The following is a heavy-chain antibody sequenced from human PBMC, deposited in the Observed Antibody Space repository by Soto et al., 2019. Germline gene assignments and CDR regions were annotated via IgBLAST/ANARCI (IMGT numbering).Heavy chain of an antibody. J-gene: IGHJ5*02. CDR1: GFTFSSYG. V-gene: IGHV3-30*18. D-gene: IGHD3-22*01. CDR2: ISYDGSNK. Sequence: LRFSCAASGFTFSSYGMHWVRQAPGKGLEWVAVISYDGSNKYYADSVKGRFTISRDNSKNTLYLQMNSLRAEDTAVYYCAKEASPPYYYDSSGYPISWGQGTLVTVSS. CDR3: AKEASPPYYYDSSGYPIS.